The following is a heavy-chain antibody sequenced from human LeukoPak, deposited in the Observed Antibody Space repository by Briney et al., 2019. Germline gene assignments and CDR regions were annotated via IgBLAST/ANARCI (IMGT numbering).Heavy chain of an antibody. CDR2: IYSAGST. Sequence: GGSLRLSCAASGFTVSSNYMSWVRQAPGKGLEWVSVIYSAGSTYYADSVKGRFTISRDNSMNTLYLQMNSLRAEDTAVYYCAVHIAAAFAYWGQGTLVTVSS. CDR3: AVHIAAAFAY. V-gene: IGHV3-53*01. CDR1: GFTVSSNY. J-gene: IGHJ4*02. D-gene: IGHD6-13*01.